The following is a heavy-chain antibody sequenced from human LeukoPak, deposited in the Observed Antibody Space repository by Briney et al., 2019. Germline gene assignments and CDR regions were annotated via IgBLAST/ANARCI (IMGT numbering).Heavy chain of an antibody. J-gene: IGHJ4*02. Sequence: ASVKVSCRASGYTFTSYGISWVRQAPGQGLEWMGWISAYNGNTNYAQKLQGRVTMTTDTSTSTAYMELRSLRSDDTAVYYCARVYGLGGGRWDYFDYWGQGTLVTVSS. CDR1: GYTFTSYG. CDR2: ISAYNGNT. CDR3: ARVYGLGGGRWDYFDY. V-gene: IGHV1-18*01. D-gene: IGHD2-15*01.